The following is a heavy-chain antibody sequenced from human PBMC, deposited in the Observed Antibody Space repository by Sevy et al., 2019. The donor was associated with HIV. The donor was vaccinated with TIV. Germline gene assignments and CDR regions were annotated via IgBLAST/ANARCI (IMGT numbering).Heavy chain of an antibody. D-gene: IGHD3-10*01. CDR3: ARTGLFRELLRDWFDP. J-gene: IGHJ5*02. CDR2: INPNSGGT. Sequence: ASVKVSCKASGYTFTGYYMHWVRQAPGQGLEWMGRINPNSGGTNYAQKFQGRVTMTRDTSISTAYMELSRLRSDDTAVYYCARTGLFRELLRDWFDPWGQGTLVTVSS. V-gene: IGHV1-2*06. CDR1: GYTFTGYY.